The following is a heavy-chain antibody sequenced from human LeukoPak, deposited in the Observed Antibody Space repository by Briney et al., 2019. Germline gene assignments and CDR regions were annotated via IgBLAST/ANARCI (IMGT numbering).Heavy chain of an antibody. D-gene: IGHD3-10*01. V-gene: IGHV4-39*07. CDR2: IYYSGST. CDR3: AAMVRGVIFSSIYYYYMDV. J-gene: IGHJ6*03. CDR1: GGSISSSSYY. Sequence: SETLSLTCTVSGGSISSSSYYWGWIRQPPGKGLEWIGSIYYSGSTYYNPSLKSRVTISVDTSKNQFSLKLSSVTAADTAVYYCAAMVRGVIFSSIYYYYMDVWGKGTTVTISS.